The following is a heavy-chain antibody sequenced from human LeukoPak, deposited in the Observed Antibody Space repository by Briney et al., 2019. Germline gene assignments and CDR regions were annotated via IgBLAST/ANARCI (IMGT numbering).Heavy chain of an antibody. Sequence: SETLSLTCAVYGGSFSGYYWSWIRQPPGKGLEWIGEINHSGSTNYNPSPKSRVTISVDTSKNQFSLKLSSVTAADTAVYYCARLRITIFRVVTSWYYYGMDVWGQGTTVTVSS. D-gene: IGHD3-3*01. CDR3: ARLRITIFRVVTSWYYYGMDV. J-gene: IGHJ6*02. CDR2: INHSGST. CDR1: GGSFSGYY. V-gene: IGHV4-34*01.